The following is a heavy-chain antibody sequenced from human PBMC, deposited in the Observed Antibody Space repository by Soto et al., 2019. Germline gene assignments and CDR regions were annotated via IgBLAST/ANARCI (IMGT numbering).Heavy chain of an antibody. Sequence: SETLSLTCTVSGGSISSGGYYWSWIRQHPGKGLEWIGYIYYSGSTYYNPSLKSRVTISVDTSKNQFSLKLSSVTAADTAVYYCARDPVRGSGSYYNVHDAFDIWGQGTMVTVSS. D-gene: IGHD3-10*01. V-gene: IGHV4-31*03. CDR2: IYYSGST. CDR3: ARDPVRGSGSYYNVHDAFDI. J-gene: IGHJ3*02. CDR1: GGSISSGGYY.